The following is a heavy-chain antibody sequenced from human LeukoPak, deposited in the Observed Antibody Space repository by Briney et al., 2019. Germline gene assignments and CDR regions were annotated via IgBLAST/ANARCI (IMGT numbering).Heavy chain of an antibody. CDR1: GYTFTGYY. D-gene: IGHD3-3*01. J-gene: IGHJ3*02. CDR2: INPNSGGT. V-gene: IGHV1-2*02. CDR3: ARDLPGYDFWSGYYTVGPFDAFDI. Sequence: ASVKVSCKASGYTFTGYYMHWVRQAPGQGLEWMGWINPNSGGTNYAQKFQGRVTMTRDTSISTAYMELSRLRSDDTAVYYCARDLPGYDFWSGYYTVGPFDAFDIWGQGTMVTVSS.